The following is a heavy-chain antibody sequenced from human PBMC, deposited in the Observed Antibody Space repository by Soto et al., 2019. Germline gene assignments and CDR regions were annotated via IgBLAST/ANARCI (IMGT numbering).Heavy chain of an antibody. CDR3: ARDSITSFGVAHHQYFDI. D-gene: IGHD3-3*01. Sequence: GGSLRLSCSASGFTFNTYSMTWVRQAPGKGLQWVSSISRSHTYIDYADSVRGRFTISRDNAHNALYLQMDSLRAEDTAVYYCARDSITSFGVAHHQYFDIWGQGTEVTVAS. V-gene: IGHV3-21*01. CDR1: GFTFNTYS. J-gene: IGHJ3*02. CDR2: ISRSHTYI.